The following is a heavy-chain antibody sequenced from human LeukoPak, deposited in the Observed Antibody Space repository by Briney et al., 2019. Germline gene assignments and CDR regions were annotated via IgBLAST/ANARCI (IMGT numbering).Heavy chain of an antibody. CDR1: GFSFSDYT. D-gene: IGHD3-10*01. J-gene: IGHJ6*03. V-gene: IGHV3-21*06. CDR3: ARKEGSGSLDYYYHYMDV. Sequence: GGSLRLSCAASGFSFSDYTINWVRQAPGKGLEWVSSLSSGPGYRSYAASVRGRFTISRDNAENSLYPQMNSLRVEDTAVYYCARKEGSGSLDYYYHYMDVWGKGITVTVSS. CDR2: LSSGPGYR.